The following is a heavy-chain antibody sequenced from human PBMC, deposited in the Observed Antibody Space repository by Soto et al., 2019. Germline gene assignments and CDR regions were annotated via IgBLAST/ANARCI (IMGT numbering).Heavy chain of an antibody. Sequence: GESLKISCKGSGYSFTSYWIGWVRQMPGKGLEWMGIIYATDSQTRYSPSFQGQVTISAAKSINTAYLQWSSLKASDTAMYYCARRGNSRSLDYWGQGTLVTVSS. CDR3: ARRGNSRSLDY. V-gene: IGHV5-51*01. CDR1: GYSFTSYW. J-gene: IGHJ4*02. D-gene: IGHD6-13*01. CDR2: IYATDSQT.